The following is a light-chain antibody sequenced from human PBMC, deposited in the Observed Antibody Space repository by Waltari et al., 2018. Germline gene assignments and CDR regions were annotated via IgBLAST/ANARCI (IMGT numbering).Light chain of an antibody. CDR3: QQYGWSTRT. CDR1: QSVSSTF. V-gene: IGKV3-20*01. CDR2: GAS. Sequence: EIVLTQSPGTLALSPGERAPLSCRASQSVSSTFLDWYQQTPGQAPRLLIYGASSRATGITDRFSGSGSGTDFTLTISRLEPEDVAVYYCQQYGWSTRTFGQGTKEEIK. J-gene: IGKJ1*01.